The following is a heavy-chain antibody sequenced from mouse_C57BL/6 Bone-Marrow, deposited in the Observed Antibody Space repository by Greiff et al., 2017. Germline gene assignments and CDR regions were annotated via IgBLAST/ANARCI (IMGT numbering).Heavy chain of an antibody. J-gene: IGHJ4*01. Sequence: VQLQQSGAELVRPGTSVKVSCKASGYAFTNYLIEWVKQRPGQGLEWIGVINPGSGGTNYNEKFKGKATLTADKSSSTAYMQLSSLTSEDSAVFFCARDGYDGGFYAMDYWGQGTSVTVSS. CDR3: ARDGYDGGFYAMDY. CDR1: GYAFTNYL. V-gene: IGHV1-54*01. D-gene: IGHD2-2*01. CDR2: INPGSGGT.